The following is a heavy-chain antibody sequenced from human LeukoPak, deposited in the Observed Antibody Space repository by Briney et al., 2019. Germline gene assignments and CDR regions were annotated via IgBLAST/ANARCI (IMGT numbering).Heavy chain of an antibody. CDR3: ARHRFASPFDS. V-gene: IGHV4-59*08. D-gene: IGHD2-21*01. CDR1: GVSSSSSY. Sequence: SETLSLTCTVSGVSSSSSYSSWIRQPPGKGLEWIGYIFYTGDSNHNPSFKSRVSISLDTSKDQISLKLSSVTAADTAVYYCARHRFASPFDSWGQGTLVTVSS. J-gene: IGHJ5*01. CDR2: IFYTGDS.